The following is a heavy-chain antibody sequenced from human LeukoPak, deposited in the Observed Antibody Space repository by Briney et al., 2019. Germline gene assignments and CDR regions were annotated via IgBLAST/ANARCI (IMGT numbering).Heavy chain of an antibody. CDR2: IYYSGST. CDR3: ASYNSGYDRFRYYYYMDV. Sequence: SETLSLTCTVSGGSISSSSYYWGWIRQPPGKGLEWIGSIYYSGSTYYNPSLKSRVTISVDTSKNQFSLKLSSVTAADTAVYYCASYNSGYDRFRYYYYMDVWGKGTTIIISS. J-gene: IGHJ6*03. V-gene: IGHV4-39*07. CDR1: GGSISSSSYY. D-gene: IGHD5-12*01.